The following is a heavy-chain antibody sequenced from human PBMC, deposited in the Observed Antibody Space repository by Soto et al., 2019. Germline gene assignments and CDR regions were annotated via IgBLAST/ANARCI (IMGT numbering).Heavy chain of an antibody. Sequence: TSETLSLTCTVSGVSISSGDYYWSWIRQPPGKGLEWIGYIYYSGSTYYNPSLKSRVTISVDTSKNQFSLKLSSVTAADTAVYYCASAKGWLQLEWGQGTLVTVSS. J-gene: IGHJ4*02. V-gene: IGHV4-30-4*01. CDR3: ASAKGWLQLE. CDR1: GVSISSGDYY. CDR2: IYYSGST. D-gene: IGHD5-12*01.